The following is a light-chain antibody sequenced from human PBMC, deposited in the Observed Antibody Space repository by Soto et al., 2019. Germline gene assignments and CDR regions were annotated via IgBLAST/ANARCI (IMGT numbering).Light chain of an antibody. J-gene: IGLJ2*01. V-gene: IGLV1-40*01. Sequence: QSVLTQPPSVSGAPGQRVTISCTGSSSNIGAGYHVHWYQQLPGRAPKLLIYGDTNRPSGVPDRFSGSKSGTSASLAITGLQADDEADYYCQSYDSSLSGSVFGGGTQLTVL. CDR1: SSNIGAGYH. CDR3: QSYDSSLSGSV. CDR2: GDT.